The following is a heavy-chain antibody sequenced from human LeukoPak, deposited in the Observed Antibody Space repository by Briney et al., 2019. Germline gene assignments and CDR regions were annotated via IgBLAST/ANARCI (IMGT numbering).Heavy chain of an antibody. CDR2: IAYDGSSQ. J-gene: IGHJ1*01. D-gene: IGHD4-17*01. V-gene: IGHV3-30-3*01. CDR3: ARRDYGYFKH. Sequence: PGGSLRLSCAASGFILSDYAMHWVRQAPGKGLEWVAVIAYDGSSQYYADSVKGRFTISRDNSKNMLYLEINGLRADDTAVYYCARRDYGYFKHWGQGTLVTVSS. CDR1: GFILSDYA.